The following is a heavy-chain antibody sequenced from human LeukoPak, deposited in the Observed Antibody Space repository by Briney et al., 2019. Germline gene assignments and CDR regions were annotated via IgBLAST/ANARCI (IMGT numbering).Heavy chain of an antibody. V-gene: IGHV3-23*01. CDR3: AKDLFRWAFDY. Sequence: PGGSLRLSRAASGFTLSRNAMSWVRQAPGKGLEWVSAIGGSDDRTDYADSVKGRFTISRDISKITLYLQMNSLRAEDTAVYFCAKDLFRWAFDYWGQGTLVTVSS. J-gene: IGHJ4*02. CDR2: IGGSDDRT. CDR1: GFTLSRNA. D-gene: IGHD5-24*01.